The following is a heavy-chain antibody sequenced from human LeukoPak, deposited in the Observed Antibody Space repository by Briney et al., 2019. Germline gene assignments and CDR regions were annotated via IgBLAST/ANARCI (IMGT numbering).Heavy chain of an antibody. Sequence: PGGSLRLSCAASGFTFSSYSMDWVRQAPGKGLEWVSSISSSSSYIYYADSMKGRFTISRDNAKNTLYLQMNSLRAGDTAVYYCWWELPDAFDIWGQGTMVTVSS. V-gene: IGHV3-21*01. D-gene: IGHD1-26*01. CDR1: GFTFSSYS. CDR2: ISSSSSYI. J-gene: IGHJ3*02. CDR3: WWELPDAFDI.